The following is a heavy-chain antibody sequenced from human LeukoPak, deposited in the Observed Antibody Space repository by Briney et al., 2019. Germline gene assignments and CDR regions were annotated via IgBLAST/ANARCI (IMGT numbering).Heavy chain of an antibody. Sequence: GGSLRLSCAASGFTFSSFWMHWVGQAPGKGLVWISGINTDGSTTRYADSVKGRFTISRDNANNTLYLQMNSLRAEDTAVYYCARNSGSNRPVDCWGQGTLVAVSS. J-gene: IGHJ4*02. D-gene: IGHD1-26*01. V-gene: IGHV3-74*01. CDR1: GFTFSSFW. CDR2: INTDGSTT. CDR3: ARNSGSNRPVDC.